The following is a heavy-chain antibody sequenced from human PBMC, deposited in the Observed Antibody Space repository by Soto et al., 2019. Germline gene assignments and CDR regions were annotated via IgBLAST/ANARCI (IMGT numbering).Heavy chain of an antibody. Sequence: GASVKVSCKASGYTFTSYGISWVRQAPGQGLEWMGWISAYNGNTNSAQKLQGRVTMTTDTSTSTAYMELKSLRSDDTAVYYCARQISGWDNWFDPWGQGTLVTVSS. CDR2: ISAYNGNT. CDR3: ARQISGWDNWFDP. V-gene: IGHV1-18*01. CDR1: GYTFTSYG. D-gene: IGHD6-19*01. J-gene: IGHJ5*02.